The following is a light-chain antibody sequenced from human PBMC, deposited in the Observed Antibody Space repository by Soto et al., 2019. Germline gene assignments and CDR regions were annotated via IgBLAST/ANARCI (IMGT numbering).Light chain of an antibody. CDR1: QSVGTS. Sequence: IVMTQSPATLSVSPGESATLSCRASQSVGTSLAWYQHKPGQAPRLLIYHASTRATAVPARFSGSGSGTEFTLTISSLQSEDFAVYYCQHHFIWPPFAFGPWTKLEI. V-gene: IGKV3-15*01. CDR2: HAS. CDR3: QHHFIWPPFA. J-gene: IGKJ2*01.